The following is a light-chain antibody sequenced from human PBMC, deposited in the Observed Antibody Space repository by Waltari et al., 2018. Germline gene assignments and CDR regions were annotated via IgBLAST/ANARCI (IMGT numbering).Light chain of an antibody. V-gene: IGKV1-5*03. CDR3: QQYDTYPWT. Sequence: DIQMTQSPFTLSASVGDRVTITCRASQNSKIWLTWYQQKPGKAPTLLIYKASSLQSGVPSRYSGSGSETELSLTINSLQPDDFATYYCQQYDTYPWTFGHGTKVEIK. CDR2: KAS. CDR1: QNSKIW. J-gene: IGKJ1*01.